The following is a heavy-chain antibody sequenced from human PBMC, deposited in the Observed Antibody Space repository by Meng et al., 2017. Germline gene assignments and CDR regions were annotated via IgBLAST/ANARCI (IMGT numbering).Heavy chain of an antibody. CDR2: VSPNGAT. J-gene: IGHJ4*02. CDR3: ATDDHGDDFDY. D-gene: IGHD4-17*01. Sequence: QVQRQQGSGPGLVKPSGTLSLTCAVSGGSVSTNNWWGWVCQPPGKGLEWIGEVSPNGATNYNPSLKSRVTISVDKSNNHLSLGLTSVTAADTAVYYCATDDHGDDFDYWGQGILVTVSS. CDR1: GGSVSTNNW. V-gene: IGHV4-4*02.